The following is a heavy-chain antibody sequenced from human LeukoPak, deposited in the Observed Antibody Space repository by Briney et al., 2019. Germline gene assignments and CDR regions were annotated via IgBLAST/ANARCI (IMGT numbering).Heavy chain of an antibody. CDR3: GREGCRGGRCPGLFDY. J-gene: IGHJ4*02. CDR1: GGSISSYY. Sequence: SESLSLTCTVSGGSISSYYWSCIRQPPGKGLEWIGYIYYIGRTNYNPSFKSGVTISVETSKNQSSLRLVAVAAATPAGYSCGREGCRGGRCPGLFDYWGEGTPVTVSS. D-gene: IGHD2-15*01. V-gene: IGHV4-59*01. CDR2: IYYIGRT.